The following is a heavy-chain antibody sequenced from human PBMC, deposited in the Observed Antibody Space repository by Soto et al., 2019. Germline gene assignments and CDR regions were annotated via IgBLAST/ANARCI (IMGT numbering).Heavy chain of an antibody. D-gene: IGHD3-9*01. CDR2: IYWNDDK. CDR3: AHKLRYLDPMVV. CDR1: GFSLSTGGVA. Sequence: SGPTLVNPTQTLTLTCTFSGFSLSTGGVAVGWIRQPPGKALEWLALIYWNDDKLYSPSLKTRLTVTKDTSKNQVVLTMTNVGPVYTATYYCAHKLRYLDPMVVWGQGTTVTVSS. V-gene: IGHV2-5*01. J-gene: IGHJ6*02.